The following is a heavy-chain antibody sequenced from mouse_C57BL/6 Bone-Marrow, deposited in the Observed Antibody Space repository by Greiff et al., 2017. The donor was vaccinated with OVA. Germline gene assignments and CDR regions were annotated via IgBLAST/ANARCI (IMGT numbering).Heavy chain of an antibody. J-gene: IGHJ2*01. CDR2: IYYSGTI. D-gene: IGHD2-3*01. CDR1: GISITTGNYR. Sequence: EVKLVESGPGLVKPSQTVFLTCTVTGISITTGNYRWSWIRQFPGNKLEWIGYIYYSGTITYNPSLTSRTTITRDTPKNQFFLEMNSLTAEDTATYYCAREGGFYDQDYFDYWGQGTTLTVSS. CDR3: AREGGFYDQDYFDY. V-gene: IGHV3-5*01.